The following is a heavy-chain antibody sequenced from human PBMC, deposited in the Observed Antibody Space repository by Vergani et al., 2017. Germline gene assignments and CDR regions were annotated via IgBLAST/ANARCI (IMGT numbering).Heavy chain of an antibody. V-gene: IGHV4-38-2*01. CDR1: GYSISSGYY. D-gene: IGHD6-13*01. Sequence: QVQLQESGPGLVKPSETLSLTCAVSGYSISSGYYWGWIRQPPGKGLEWIGSIYHSGSTYYNPSLKSRVTISVDTSKNQFSLKLGSVTAADTAVYYCARPGSSSWYQVSWYFDLWGRGTLVTVSS. CDR2: IYHSGST. CDR3: ARPGSSSWYQVSWYFDL. J-gene: IGHJ2*01.